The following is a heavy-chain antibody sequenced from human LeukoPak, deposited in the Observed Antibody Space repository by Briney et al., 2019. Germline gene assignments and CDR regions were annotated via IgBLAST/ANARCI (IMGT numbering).Heavy chain of an antibody. D-gene: IGHD2-15*01. CDR2: ISGSGGST. CDR3: AKETVGYCNGGSCYAPHY. Sequence: GGSLRLSCAASGFTFSSYAMSWVRQAPGKGLEWVSAISGSGGSTYYAASVKGRFTISRDSSKNTLYLQMNSLGAEDTAVYYCAKETVGYCNGGSCYAPHYWGQGTLVTVSS. V-gene: IGHV3-23*01. J-gene: IGHJ4*02. CDR1: GFTFSSYA.